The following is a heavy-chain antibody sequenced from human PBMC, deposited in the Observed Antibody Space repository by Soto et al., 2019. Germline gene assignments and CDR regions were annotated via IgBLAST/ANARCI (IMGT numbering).Heavy chain of an antibody. CDR1: GYNFNDYW. J-gene: IGHJ3*02. Sequence: PGESLKISCQASGYNFNDYWIGWVRQMPGKGLQWMGIVYPGDSYSRYSPSFQGQVTISADKSISTAYLQWSGLKASDPAIYYCARSGPQSTGLIWGQGTMVTVSS. CDR3: ARSGPQSTGLI. CDR2: VYPGDSYS. D-gene: IGHD2-8*02. V-gene: IGHV5-51*01.